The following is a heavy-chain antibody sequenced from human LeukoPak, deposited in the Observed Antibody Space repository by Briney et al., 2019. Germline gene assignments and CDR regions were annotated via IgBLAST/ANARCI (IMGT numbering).Heavy chain of an antibody. Sequence: GASVKVSCKASGYTFTSYTIHWVRQAPGQRLEWMGWINAGNGNTKYSQEFQDRVTITRDTSASTAYMELSSLRSEDMAVYYCARKGRIVGATILNYWGQGTLVTVSS. D-gene: IGHD1-26*01. CDR1: GYTFTSYT. V-gene: IGHV1-3*03. CDR3: ARKGRIVGATILNY. CDR2: INAGNGNT. J-gene: IGHJ4*02.